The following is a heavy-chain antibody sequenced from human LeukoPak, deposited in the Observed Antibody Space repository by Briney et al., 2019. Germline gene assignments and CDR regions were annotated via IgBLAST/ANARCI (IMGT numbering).Heavy chain of an antibody. CDR2: IYWDDDK. V-gene: IGHV2-5*02. J-gene: IGHJ4*02. CDR3: AHIPDRGSHIRGPNFDY. CDR1: GLSLSTSGVG. D-gene: IGHD3-10*01. Sequence: SGPTLVKPTQTLTLTCTFSGLSLSTSGVGVGWIRQPPGKALEWLALIYWDDDKRYSPSLKSRLTIAKSTSNNQVVLTMTNMDTLDTATYYCAHIPDRGSHIRGPNFDYWGQGTLVTVSS.